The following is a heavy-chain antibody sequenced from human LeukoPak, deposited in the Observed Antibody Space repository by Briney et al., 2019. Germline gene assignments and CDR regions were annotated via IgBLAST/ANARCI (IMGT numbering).Heavy chain of an antibody. CDR3: ARVAVAFRSLLDY. D-gene: IGHD6-19*01. Sequence: PSETLSLTCTVSGGSISSSSYYWGWIRQPPGKGLEWIGSIYYSGSTYYNPSLKSRVTISVDTSKNQFSLKLSSVTAADTAVYYCARVAVAFRSLLDYWGQGTLVTVSS. V-gene: IGHV4-39*07. J-gene: IGHJ4*02. CDR2: IYYSGST. CDR1: GGSISSSSYY.